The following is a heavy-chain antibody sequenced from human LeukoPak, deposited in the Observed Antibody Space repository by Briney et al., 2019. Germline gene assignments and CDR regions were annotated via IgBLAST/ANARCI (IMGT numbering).Heavy chain of an antibody. CDR3: ARDHPVGATRIEIDY. CDR2: INPNSGGT. CDR1: GYTFTGYY. J-gene: IGHJ4*02. V-gene: IGHV1-2*06. Sequence: ASVKVSCKASGYTFTGYYMHWVRQATGQGLEWMGRINPNSGGTNYAQKFQGRVTMTRDTSISTAYMELSRLRSDDTAVYYCARDHPVGATRIEIDYWGQGTLVTVSS. D-gene: IGHD1-26*01.